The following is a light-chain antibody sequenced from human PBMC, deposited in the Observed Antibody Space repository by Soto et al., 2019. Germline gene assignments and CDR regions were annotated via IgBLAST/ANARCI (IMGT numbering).Light chain of an antibody. V-gene: IGKV3-15*01. CDR2: GAS. J-gene: IGKJ4*01. Sequence: EIVMTQSPATLSVSPGERATLSCGASQSVGSSLAWYQHKPGQAPRLVIYGASTRATGTPARFSGSGSGTEFTLTISSLQSEDFAVYYCQQYYYWPLTFGGGTKVDIK. CDR1: QSVGSS. CDR3: QQYYYWPLT.